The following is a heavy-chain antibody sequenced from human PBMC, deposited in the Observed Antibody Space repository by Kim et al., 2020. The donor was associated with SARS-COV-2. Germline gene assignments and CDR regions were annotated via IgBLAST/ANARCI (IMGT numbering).Heavy chain of an antibody. J-gene: IGHJ4*02. V-gene: IGHV3-11*06. CDR1: GFTFSDYY. Sequence: GGSLRLSCAASGFTFSDYYMSWIRQAPGKGLEWVSYISSSSSYTNYADSVKGRFTISRDNAKNSLYLQMNSLRAEDTAVYYCARGRTQDSSGYYLDYWGQGTLVTVSS. CDR3: ARGRTQDSSGYYLDY. D-gene: IGHD3-22*01. CDR2: ISSSSSYT.